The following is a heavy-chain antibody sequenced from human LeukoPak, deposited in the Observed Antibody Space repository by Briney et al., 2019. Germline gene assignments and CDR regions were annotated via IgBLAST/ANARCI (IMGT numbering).Heavy chain of an antibody. CDR2: ISDDGSNK. Sequence: GGSLRLSCAASGFTFSSYTIHWVRQAPGKGLEWVAVISDDGSNKYHADSVKGRFTLSRDNSKNTLYLQMNSLRAEDTAVYYCTGDSAAAGIDFDYWGQGTLVTVSS. J-gene: IGHJ4*02. V-gene: IGHV3-30-3*01. CDR1: GFTFSSYT. D-gene: IGHD6-13*01. CDR3: TGDSAAAGIDFDY.